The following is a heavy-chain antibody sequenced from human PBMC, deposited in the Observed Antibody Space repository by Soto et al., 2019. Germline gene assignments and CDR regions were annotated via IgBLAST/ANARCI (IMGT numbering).Heavy chain of an antibody. Sequence: QVQLVQSGAEVKKPGASVKVSCKASGYSFTSYSINWVRQAPGQGLEWMGWISAYNGNTHYAQKLQGRVTMTTDTSTSTAHMELRSLRSDDTAVYYCARVQSRYDFAYWGQGTLVTVSS. CDR3: ARVQSRYDFAY. CDR1: GYSFTSYS. D-gene: IGHD5-12*01. J-gene: IGHJ4*02. CDR2: ISAYNGNT. V-gene: IGHV1-18*01.